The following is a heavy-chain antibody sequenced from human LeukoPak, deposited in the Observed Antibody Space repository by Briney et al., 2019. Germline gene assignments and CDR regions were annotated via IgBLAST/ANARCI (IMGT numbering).Heavy chain of an antibody. D-gene: IGHD1-26*01. CDR1: GFTFNSYS. CDR2: IIGSGTEM. Sequence: KPGGSLRLSCGVSGFTFNSYSMNWVRQAPGKGLEWVASIIGSGTEMFYADSVKGRFTISRDNSKKSLYLQMNSLIVEDTAVYYCEKGQSGIVGDVFFAFDVWGQGTMVSVSS. J-gene: IGHJ3*01. CDR3: EKGQSGIVGDVFFAFDV. V-gene: IGHV3-21*01.